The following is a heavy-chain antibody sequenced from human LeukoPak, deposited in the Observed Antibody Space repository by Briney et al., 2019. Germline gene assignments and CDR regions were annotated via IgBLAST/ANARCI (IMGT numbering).Heavy chain of an antibody. D-gene: IGHD4-11*01. J-gene: IGHJ5*02. CDR1: GFNLRDYW. V-gene: IGHV3-74*01. CDR3: VRDPSNSGNWFDL. CDR2: LGTDGTYT. Sequence: GRSLRLCCAASGFNLRDYWMHWVRQAPGKGLVWVSRLGTDGTYTNYADSVKGRFTISRDNAKNTLYLQMDSLRAEDTAFYYCVRDPSNSGNWFDLWGQGTLVTVSS.